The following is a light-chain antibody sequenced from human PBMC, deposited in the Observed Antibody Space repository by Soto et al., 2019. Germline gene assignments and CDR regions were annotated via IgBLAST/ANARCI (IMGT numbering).Light chain of an antibody. V-gene: IGKV1-39*01. CDR2: GAS. Sequence: DIQMTQSPSSLSASIGDRVAITCRAIQNIRNYLNWYQQKSGKAPKLLIYGASTLQRGVPSRFRGSGSGTDFTLTISSLESEDFATYYCQQGHRGVTFGGGTKVDIK. CDR1: QNIRNY. CDR3: QQGHRGVT. J-gene: IGKJ4*01.